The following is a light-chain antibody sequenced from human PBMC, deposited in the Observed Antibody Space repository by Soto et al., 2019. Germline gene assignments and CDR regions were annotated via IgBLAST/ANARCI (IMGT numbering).Light chain of an antibody. V-gene: IGKV3-20*01. Sequence: EVVLTQSPGTLSLSPGERATLSCRASQTVSNNYFAWYQQKPGQAPRLLIFGSCDRATGIPDRFSGSGSGTDFTLTISSRETEDFAVYYCQQYGSSPPYTFGQGTKLEIK. J-gene: IGKJ2*01. CDR2: GSC. CDR3: QQYGSSPPYT. CDR1: QTVSNNY.